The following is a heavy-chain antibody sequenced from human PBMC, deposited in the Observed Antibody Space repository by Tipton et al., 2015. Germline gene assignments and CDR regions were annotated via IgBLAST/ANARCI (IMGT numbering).Heavy chain of an antibody. CDR1: GFTFSDYF. D-gene: IGHD6-13*01. J-gene: IGHJ4*02. CDR2: ISSSGSTI. V-gene: IGHV3-11*01. Sequence: QVQLVQSGGGLVKPGGSLRLSCAASGFTFSDYFMSWIRQAPGKGLEWISYISSSGSTIWYADSVKGRLTISRDNAKNSLYLQMNSLRAEDTAVYYCARDQSAAADGGYWGQGTLVTVSS. CDR3: ARDQSAAADGGY.